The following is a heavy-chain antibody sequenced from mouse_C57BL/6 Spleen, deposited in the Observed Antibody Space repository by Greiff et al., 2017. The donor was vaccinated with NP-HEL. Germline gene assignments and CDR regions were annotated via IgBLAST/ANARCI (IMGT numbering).Heavy chain of an antibody. CDR1: GFSFNTYA. CDR3: VRDYGAY. V-gene: IGHV10-1*01. D-gene: IGHD1-1*02. CDR2: IRSKSNNYAT. Sequence: EVKLMESGGGLVQPKGSLKLSCAASGFSFNTYAMNWVRQAPGKGLEWVARIRSKSNNYATYYADSVKDRFTISRDDSESMLYLQMNNLKTEDTAMYYCVRDYGAYWGQGTLVTVSA. J-gene: IGHJ3*01.